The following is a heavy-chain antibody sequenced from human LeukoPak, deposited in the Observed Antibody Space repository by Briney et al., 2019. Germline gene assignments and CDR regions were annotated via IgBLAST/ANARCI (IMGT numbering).Heavy chain of an antibody. Sequence: SETLSLTCTVYGGSFSGYYWSWIRQPPGKGLEWIGEINHSGSTNYNPSLKSRVTISVDTSKNQFSLKLSSVTAADTAVYYCARTVTADYWGQGTLVTVSS. CDR1: GGSFSGYY. CDR3: ARTVTADY. J-gene: IGHJ4*02. CDR2: INHSGST. V-gene: IGHV4-34*01. D-gene: IGHD4-17*01.